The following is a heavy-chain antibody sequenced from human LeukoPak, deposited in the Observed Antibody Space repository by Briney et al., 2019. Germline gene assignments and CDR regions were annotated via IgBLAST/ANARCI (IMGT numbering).Heavy chain of an antibody. CDR1: GYTFTSYY. Sequence: ASVKVSCKASGYTFTSYYMHWVRQAPGQGLEWMGMINPSGGSTNYAQKFQARVTMTRDTSTSTVYMELSSLRSEETAVYYCAREIAAAGTLDYWGQGTLVTVSS. D-gene: IGHD6-13*01. J-gene: IGHJ4*02. V-gene: IGHV1-46*01. CDR2: INPSGGST. CDR3: AREIAAAGTLDY.